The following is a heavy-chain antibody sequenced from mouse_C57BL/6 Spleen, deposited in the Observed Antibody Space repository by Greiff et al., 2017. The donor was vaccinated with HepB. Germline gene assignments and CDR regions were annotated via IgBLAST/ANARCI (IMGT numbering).Heavy chain of an antibody. V-gene: IGHV1-52*01. CDR3: ARSLITTVVARYYFDY. CDR1: GYTFTSYW. CDR2: IDPSDSET. D-gene: IGHD1-1*01. Sequence: QVQLKQPGAELVRPGSSVKLSCKASGYTFTSYWMHWVKQRPIQGLEWIGNIDPSDSETHYNQKFKDKATLTVDKSSSTAYMQLSSLTSEDSAVYYCARSLITTVVARYYFDYWGQGTTLTVSS. J-gene: IGHJ2*01.